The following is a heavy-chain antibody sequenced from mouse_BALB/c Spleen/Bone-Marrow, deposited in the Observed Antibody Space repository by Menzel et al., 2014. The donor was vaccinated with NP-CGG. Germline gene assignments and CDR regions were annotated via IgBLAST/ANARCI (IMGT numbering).Heavy chain of an antibody. CDR2: ISSGGSYT. D-gene: IGHD2-3*01. CDR1: GFTFSSYT. CDR3: TRDLYDGYYYYAMDY. V-gene: IGHV5-6-4*01. J-gene: IGHJ4*01. Sequence: EVQRVESGGGLVKPGGSLKLSCAASGFTFSSYTMSWVRQTPEKRLEWVATISSGGSYTYYPDSVKGRFTISRDNAKNTLYLQMSSLKSEDTAMYYCTRDLYDGYYYYAMDYWGQGISVTVSS.